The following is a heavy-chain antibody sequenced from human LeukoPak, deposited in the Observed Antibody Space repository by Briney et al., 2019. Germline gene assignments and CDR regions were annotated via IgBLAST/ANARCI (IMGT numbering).Heavy chain of an antibody. J-gene: IGHJ5*02. Sequence: SETLSLTCTVSGGSISSYYWSWIRQPPGKGLEWIGYIYYSGSTNYNPSLKSRVTISVDTSKNQFPLKLSSVTAADTAVYYCARVLIWFGQLQNWFDPWGPGTLVTVSS. CDR3: ARVLIWFGQLQNWFDP. CDR2: IYYSGST. V-gene: IGHV4-59*12. D-gene: IGHD3-10*01. CDR1: GGSISSYY.